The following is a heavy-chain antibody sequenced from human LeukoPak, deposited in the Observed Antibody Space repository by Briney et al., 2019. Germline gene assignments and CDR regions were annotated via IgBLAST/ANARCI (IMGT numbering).Heavy chain of an antibody. D-gene: IGHD4-17*01. V-gene: IGHV3-30*18. CDR3: AKDALTTVTTGVAFDI. Sequence: HTGGSLRLSCAASGFTFSSYGMHWVRQAPGKGLEWVAVISYDGSNKYYADSVKGRFTISRDNSKNTLYLQVNGLRAEDTAVYYCAKDALTTVTTGVAFDIWGQGTMVTVSS. CDR2: ISYDGSNK. J-gene: IGHJ3*02. CDR1: GFTFSSYG.